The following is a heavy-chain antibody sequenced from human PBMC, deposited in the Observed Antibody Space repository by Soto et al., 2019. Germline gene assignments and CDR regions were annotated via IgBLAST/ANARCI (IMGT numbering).Heavy chain of an antibody. J-gene: IGHJ4*02. CDR1: GFIFDDYA. D-gene: IGHD2-21*02. V-gene: IGHV3-49*03. Sequence: AGGSLRLSSAGSGFIFDDYAVTWFRQNPGKGLECVGFIRSEAYGGTADYAASVRGRFTISRDDYKSVAYLQMDSLKTEDTGVYYCTTLPRNRRGDPFNCWGQGTLVTVSS. CDR3: TTLPRNRRGDPFNC. CDR2: IRSEAYGGTA.